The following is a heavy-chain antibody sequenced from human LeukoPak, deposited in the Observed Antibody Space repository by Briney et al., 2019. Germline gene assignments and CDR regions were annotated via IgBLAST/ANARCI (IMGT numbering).Heavy chain of an antibody. J-gene: IGHJ3*02. CDR3: ARDLHYAFDI. D-gene: IGHD3-10*01. Sequence: GGSLRLSCAASGFTFSTYSMNWVRQAPGKGLDWVSYISSGSRTIYYADSVKGRFTISRDNAKNSLYLQMNSLRDEDTAVYYCARDLHYAFDIWGQGTMVTASS. CDR1: GFTFSTYS. V-gene: IGHV3-48*02. CDR2: ISSGSRTI.